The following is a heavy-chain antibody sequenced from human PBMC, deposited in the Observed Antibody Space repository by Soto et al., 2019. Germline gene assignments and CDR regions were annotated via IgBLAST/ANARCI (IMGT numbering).Heavy chain of an antibody. CDR2: IYWDDDK. Sequence: GSGPTLVNPTQTLTLTCTFSGFSLSTSGVGVGWIRQPPGKALEWLALIYWDDDKRYSPSLKTRLSITKDTSKNQVVLTMTNMDPVDTATYYCAHVPPFRLRLGELSLFDYWGQGTLVTVSS. V-gene: IGHV2-5*02. CDR3: AHVPPFRLRLGELSLFDY. CDR1: GFSLSTSGVG. D-gene: IGHD3-16*02. J-gene: IGHJ4*02.